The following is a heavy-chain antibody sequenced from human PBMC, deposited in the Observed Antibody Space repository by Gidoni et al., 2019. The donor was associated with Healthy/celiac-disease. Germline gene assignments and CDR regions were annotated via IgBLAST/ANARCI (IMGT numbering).Heavy chain of an antibody. CDR1: GFTFSSYA. CDR2: ISGSGGST. J-gene: IGHJ3*02. Sequence: EVQLLESGGGLVQPGGSLRLSCAASGFTFSSYAMSWVRQAPGKGLEWVSAISGSGGSTYYADSVKGRFTISRDNSKNTLYLQMNSLRAEDTAVYYCASRLLPETHAFDIWGQGTMVTVSS. V-gene: IGHV3-23*01. CDR3: ASRLLPETHAFDI. D-gene: IGHD2-21*02.